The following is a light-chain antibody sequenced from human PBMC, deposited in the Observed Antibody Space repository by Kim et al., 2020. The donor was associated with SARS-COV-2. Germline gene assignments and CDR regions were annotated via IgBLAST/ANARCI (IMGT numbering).Light chain of an antibody. J-gene: IGLJ2*01. Sequence: SSELTQDPAVSVALGQTVRITCRGDNLRTYYASWYQQKPGQAPILVIFAKNNRPSGITDRFSGSNSGNTASLTITGAQAEDEADYYCKSRDSSGNLLVFGGGTQLTVL. CDR2: AKN. CDR3: KSRDSSGNLLV. CDR1: NLRTYY. V-gene: IGLV3-19*01.